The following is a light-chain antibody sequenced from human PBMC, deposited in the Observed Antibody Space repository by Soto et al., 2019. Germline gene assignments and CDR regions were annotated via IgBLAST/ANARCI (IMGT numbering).Light chain of an antibody. CDR2: GAS. CDR1: RDISNS. CDR3: QQTSACPRT. J-gene: IGKJ4*01. V-gene: IGKV1-12*01. Sequence: DIHMTHSPSSLSASVGDRLTITCRASRDISNSLAWYQQTPGKAPKLLLRGASSLHRGVPSRFSGGGAGTEFTLTISSLQPEDFATYYCQQTSACPRTFGQGTKVEIX.